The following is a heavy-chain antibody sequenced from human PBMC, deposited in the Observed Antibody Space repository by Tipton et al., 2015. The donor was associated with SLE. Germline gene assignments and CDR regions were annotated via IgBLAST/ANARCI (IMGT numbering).Heavy chain of an antibody. Sequence: SLRLSCAASGFTFSSYGMHWVRQAPGKGLEWVSCISSSGTYKHYADSVSGRFTISRDNADNSLSLQMNSLRVEDTAVYYCTRGTGSRHYYSMDVWGSGTTVTVSS. V-gene: IGHV3-21*01. CDR1: GFTFSSYG. D-gene: IGHD3-10*01. CDR3: TRGTGSRHYYSMDV. CDR2: ISSSGTYK. J-gene: IGHJ6*03.